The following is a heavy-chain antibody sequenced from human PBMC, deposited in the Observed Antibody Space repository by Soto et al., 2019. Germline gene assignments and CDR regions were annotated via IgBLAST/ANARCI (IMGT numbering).Heavy chain of an antibody. Sequence: VASVKVSFKASGYTFTGHYIHWLRQAPEQGPEWMGEIGPESGATRYAQRFQGRVTMTRDMSITTVYMELNNLSPDDTAVYYCGRGRSGQIVVFYWGQGTPVTVS. CDR1: GYTFTGHY. V-gene: IGHV1-2*02. CDR3: GRGRSGQIVVFY. CDR2: IGPESGAT. D-gene: IGHD1-26*01. J-gene: IGHJ4*02.